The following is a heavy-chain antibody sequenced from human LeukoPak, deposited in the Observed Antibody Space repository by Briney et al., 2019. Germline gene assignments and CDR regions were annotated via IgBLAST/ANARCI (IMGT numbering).Heavy chain of an antibody. CDR2: ITGSASST. Sequence: GGSLRLSCAASEFSVGSNYMTWVRQAPGKGLEWVSTITGSASSTYDADSVKGRFTISRDNFKNTLYLQMNSLRAEDTAVYYCAKLSSKGRGYIDYWGQGTLVTVSS. CDR1: EFSVGSNY. D-gene: IGHD3-22*01. J-gene: IGHJ4*02. V-gene: IGHV3-23*01. CDR3: AKLSSKGRGYIDY.